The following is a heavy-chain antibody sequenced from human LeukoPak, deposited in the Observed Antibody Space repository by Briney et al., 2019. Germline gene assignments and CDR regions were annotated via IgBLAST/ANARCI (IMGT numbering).Heavy chain of an antibody. CDR2: INPNGRT. CDR3: ARGTPHCSSTSCPFDY. J-gene: IGHJ4*02. CDR1: AFTLGTYY. Sequence: ASVQVSCKPSAFTLGTYYIHWLRQAPGQGLEWMGIINPNGRTTYAQKFLGRVTMTRDTSTSTAYMELSSLRSEDTAVYYCARGTPHCSSTSCPFDYWGQGTLVTVSS. V-gene: IGHV1-46*01. D-gene: IGHD2-2*01.